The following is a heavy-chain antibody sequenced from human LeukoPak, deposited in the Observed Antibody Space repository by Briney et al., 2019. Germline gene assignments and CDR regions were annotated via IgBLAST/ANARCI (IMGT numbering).Heavy chain of an antibody. J-gene: IGHJ2*01. CDR2: INAYNGNT. D-gene: IGHD2-2*01. CDR3: ARESEGRYCSSNCPRWYFDL. CDR1: GYTFTMYG. V-gene: IGHV1-18*01. Sequence: GSSVTVSCKASGYTFTMYGISWVRQAPGQGLEWMGWINAYNGNTNYAQMLQGRVAMTTDTSTSTAYMELRSLRSDDTAVYYCARESEGRYCSSNCPRWYFDLWGRGTLVTVSS.